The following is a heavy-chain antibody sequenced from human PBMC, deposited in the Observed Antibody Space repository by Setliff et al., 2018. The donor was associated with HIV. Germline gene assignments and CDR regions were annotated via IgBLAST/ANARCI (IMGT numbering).Heavy chain of an antibody. V-gene: IGHV4-39*01. Sequence: SETLSLTCTVSGDSISSSIYYWGWVRQPPGKGLEWIGSIFYTGSTYYNPSLKSRVTISVDTSKNQFSLKLTSVTAADTAVYYCARYCSGGYCYSVDPWGQGTLVTVSS. D-gene: IGHD2-15*01. J-gene: IGHJ5*02. CDR2: IFYTGST. CDR3: ARYCSGGYCYSVDP. CDR1: GDSISSSIYY.